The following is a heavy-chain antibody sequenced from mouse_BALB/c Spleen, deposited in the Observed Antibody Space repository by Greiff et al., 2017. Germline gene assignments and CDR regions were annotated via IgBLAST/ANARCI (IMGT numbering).Heavy chain of an antibody. CDR1: GYSITSDYA. CDR3: ARRTFYYFDY. Sequence: EVQLQQSGPGLVKPSQSLSLTCTVTGYSITSDYAWNWIRQFPGNKLEWMGYISYSGSTSYNPSLKSRISITRDTSKNQFFLQLNSVTTEDTATYYCARRTFYYFDYWGQGTTLTVSS. V-gene: IGHV3-2*02. CDR2: ISYSGST. J-gene: IGHJ2*01.